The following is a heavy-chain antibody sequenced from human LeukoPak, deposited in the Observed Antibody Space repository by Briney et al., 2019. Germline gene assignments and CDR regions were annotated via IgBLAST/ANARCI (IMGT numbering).Heavy chain of an antibody. CDR2: IDPSDSYT. Sequence: GESLKISFKGSGYSFTSYWISWVRQMPGKGLEWMGRIDPSDSYTNYSPSFQGHVTISADKSINTAYLQWSSLKASDTAMYYCARQKGYDTLTGSLYPYNWFDPWGQGTLVTVSS. V-gene: IGHV5-10-1*01. CDR3: ARQKGYDTLTGSLYPYNWFDP. CDR1: GYSFTSYW. D-gene: IGHD3-9*01. J-gene: IGHJ5*02.